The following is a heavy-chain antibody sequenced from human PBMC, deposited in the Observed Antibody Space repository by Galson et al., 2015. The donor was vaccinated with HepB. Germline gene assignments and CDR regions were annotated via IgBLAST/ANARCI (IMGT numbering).Heavy chain of an antibody. CDR3: ARDEVGIDYSYYYYGMDV. J-gene: IGHJ6*02. CDR1: GFTFSDYY. V-gene: IGHV3-11*06. CDR2: ISSSGLYT. Sequence: SLRLSCAASGFTFSDYYMSWIRQAPGKGLEWVSYISSSGLYTNYADSVKGRFSISRDNAKNSLYLQMNSLRAEDTAVYYCARDEVGIDYSYYYYGMDVWGQGTTVTVSS. D-gene: IGHD4-11*01.